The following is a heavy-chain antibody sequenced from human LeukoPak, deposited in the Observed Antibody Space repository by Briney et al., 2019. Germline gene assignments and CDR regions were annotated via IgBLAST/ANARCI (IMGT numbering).Heavy chain of an antibody. V-gene: IGHV3-74*01. CDR3: ARLSVVKPFNWFDP. Sequence: GSLRLSCAASGFTFSTYSMNWVRQAPGKGLVWVSRINSDGSSTSYADSVKGRFTISRDNAKNTLYLQMNSLRAEDTAVYYCARLSVVKPFNWFDPWGQGTLVTVSS. J-gene: IGHJ5*02. CDR2: INSDGSST. D-gene: IGHD4-23*01. CDR1: GFTFSTYS.